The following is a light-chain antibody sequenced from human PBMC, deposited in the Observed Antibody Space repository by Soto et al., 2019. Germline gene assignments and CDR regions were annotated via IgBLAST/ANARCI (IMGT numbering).Light chain of an antibody. CDR2: AAS. CDR1: QTVTSY. Sequence: DFQMTQSPSTLSASVGASLTLTCRASQTVTSYLNWYQQKPGKAPKLLIYAASTLQSGVPSRFSGSGSGTEFTLTIISLQPEDFATYYCQQSYRFPKTFGRGTKVDIK. CDR3: QQSYRFPKT. V-gene: IGKV1-39*01. J-gene: IGKJ4*01.